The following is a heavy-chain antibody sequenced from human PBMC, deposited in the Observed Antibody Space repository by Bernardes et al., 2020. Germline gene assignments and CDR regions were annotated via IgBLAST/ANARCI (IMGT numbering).Heavy chain of an antibody. D-gene: IGHD1-7*01. Sequence: GGSLRLSCAASGFTFSSYGMHWVRQAPGKGLEWVAVIWYDGSNKYYADSVKGRFTISRDNSKNTLYLQMNSLRAEDTAVYYCARVTGTTAYYGMDVWGKGTTVTVSS. CDR1: GFTFSSYG. V-gene: IGHV3-33*01. CDR3: ARVTGTTAYYGMDV. J-gene: IGHJ6*04. CDR2: IWYDGSNK.